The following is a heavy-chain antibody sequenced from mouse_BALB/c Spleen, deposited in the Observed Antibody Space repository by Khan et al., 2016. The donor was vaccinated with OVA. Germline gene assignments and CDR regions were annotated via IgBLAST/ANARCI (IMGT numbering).Heavy chain of an antibody. CDR3: ARVGSNGTMDY. CDR1: GYTFTIYG. V-gene: IGHV9-3-1*01. Sequence: QIQLVQSGPELKKPGETVKISCKASGYTFTIYGLNWVRQAPGKGLKWMGWINTYTGEPTYADDFKGRFAFSLETSASTAFLQINNLKNEDTATYIGARVGSNGTMDYWGQGTSVTVSS. J-gene: IGHJ4*01. CDR2: INTYTGEP.